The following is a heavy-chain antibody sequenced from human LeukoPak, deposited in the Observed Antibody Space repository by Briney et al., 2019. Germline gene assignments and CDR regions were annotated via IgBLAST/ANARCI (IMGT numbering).Heavy chain of an antibody. V-gene: IGHV3-21*01. D-gene: IGHD2-21*02. CDR1: GFTFSSYS. J-gene: IGHJ6*03. Sequence: GGSLRLSCAASGFTFSSYSMNWVRQAPGKGLEWVSSISSSSSYIYYADSVKGRFTISRDNAKNSLYLQMNSLRAEDTAVYYCARDEVVVVTAFRYYMDVWGKGTTVTVSS. CDR2: ISSSSSYI. CDR3: ARDEVVVVTAFRYYMDV.